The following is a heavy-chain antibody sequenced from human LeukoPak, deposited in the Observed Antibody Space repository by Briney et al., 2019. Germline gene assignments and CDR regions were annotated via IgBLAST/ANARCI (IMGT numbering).Heavy chain of an antibody. J-gene: IGHJ4*02. D-gene: IGHD5-18*01. CDR1: GFTFSRYT. CDR3: ARGYSSYFHY. V-gene: IGHV3-30*01. Sequence: GGSLRLSCAASGFTFSRYTMHWVRQAPGKGLEWVAVVSFEGSNKYYADSVKGRFTISRDNSRGTLYLQMNSLRVEDTAVYYCARGYSSYFHYWGQGAPVTVSS. CDR2: VSFEGSNK.